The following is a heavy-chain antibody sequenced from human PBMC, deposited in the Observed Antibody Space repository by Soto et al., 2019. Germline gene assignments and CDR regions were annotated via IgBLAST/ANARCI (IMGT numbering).Heavy chain of an antibody. CDR3: ARDSSAWPNYFDS. CDR1: GFSISTHA. V-gene: IGHV3-23*01. J-gene: IGHJ4*02. CDR2: FSGRSGDT. Sequence: GGSLRLSCVASGFSISTHALTWVHQAPGKGLEWVSSFSGRSGDTYYAASVKGRFTISGDSSKNTVILQMNNLRADDTALYYCARDSSAWPNYFDSWGQGIQVTVSS. D-gene: IGHD6-19*01.